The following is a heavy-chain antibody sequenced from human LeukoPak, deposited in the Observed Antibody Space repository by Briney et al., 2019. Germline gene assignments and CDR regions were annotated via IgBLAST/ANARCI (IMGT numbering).Heavy chain of an antibody. CDR2: IRSKAYGGTT. Sequence: GGSLRLSCTASGFTFGDYAMSWVRQAPGKGLEWVGFIRSKAYGGTTEYAASVKGRFTISRDDSKSIAYLQMNSLKTEDTAVCYCTRARKGYRYTSPPHFDYWGQGTLVTVSS. CDR1: GFTFGDYA. CDR3: TRARKGYRYTSPPHFDY. J-gene: IGHJ4*02. V-gene: IGHV3-49*04. D-gene: IGHD3-16*02.